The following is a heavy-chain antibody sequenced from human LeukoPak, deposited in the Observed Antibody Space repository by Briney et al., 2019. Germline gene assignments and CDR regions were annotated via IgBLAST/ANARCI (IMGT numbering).Heavy chain of an antibody. J-gene: IGHJ4*02. V-gene: IGHV3-30*02. Sequence: GSLRLSCAASRFTFSSYGMHWVRQAPGNGLEWVAVIWYDGSNKYYADSVKGRFTISRDNSKNTLYLQMNSLRAEDTAVYYCAKDYPRYSSSWYYFDYWGQGTLVTVSS. CDR1: RFTFSSYG. CDR3: AKDYPRYSSSWYYFDY. CDR2: IWYDGSNK. D-gene: IGHD6-13*01.